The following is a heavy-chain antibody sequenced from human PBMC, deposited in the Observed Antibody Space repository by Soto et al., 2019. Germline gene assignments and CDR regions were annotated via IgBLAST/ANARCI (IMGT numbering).Heavy chain of an antibody. D-gene: IGHD5-18*01. CDR3: VKGDLDTAVVNSPDAFDV. V-gene: IGHV3-30*18. CDR1: GFMFNDYG. Sequence: GGSLRLSCEASGFMFNDYGMHWVRQAPGKWLDWVAVISYHGNNKYYAQSVKGRFTISRDNSKNTLFLHMDSLRPEDTAVYHCVKGDLDTAVVNSPDAFDVWGPGXMVTVSS. J-gene: IGHJ3*01. CDR2: ISYHGNNK.